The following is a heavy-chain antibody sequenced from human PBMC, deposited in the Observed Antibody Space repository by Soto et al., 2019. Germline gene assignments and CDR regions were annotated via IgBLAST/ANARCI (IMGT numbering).Heavy chain of an antibody. CDR2: IIPISGTA. CDR1: GGTFSSYA. V-gene: IGHV1-69*01. CDR3: ARSQGSSTSLEIYYYYYYGMDV. Sequence: QVQLVQSGAEVKKPGSSVKVSCKASGGTFSSYAISWVRQAPGQGLEWMGGIIPISGTANYAKKFQGRVTITADESTSTAYMELSSLRSEDTAVYSCARSQGSSTSLEIYYYYYYGMDVWGQGTTVTVSS. J-gene: IGHJ6*02. D-gene: IGHD2-2*01.